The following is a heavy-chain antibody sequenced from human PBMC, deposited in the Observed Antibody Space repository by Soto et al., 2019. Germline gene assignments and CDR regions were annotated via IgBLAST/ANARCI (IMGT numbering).Heavy chain of an antibody. D-gene: IGHD2-15*01. Sequence: PSETLSLTCTVSSGSISGYYWGWIRQPPGEGLEWIGYVHYSGNPSYSPSFKSRVTMSVDTSKNQLSLKLSSVTAADTAVYYCARLGYCSGGSCYSGYSTYFQHWGQGTLVTVSS. CDR1: SGSISGYY. V-gene: IGHV4-59*12. CDR3: ARLGYCSGGSCYSGYSTYFQH. J-gene: IGHJ1*01. CDR2: VHYSGNP.